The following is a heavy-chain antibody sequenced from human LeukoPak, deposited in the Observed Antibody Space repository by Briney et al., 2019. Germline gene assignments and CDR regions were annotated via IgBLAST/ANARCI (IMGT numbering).Heavy chain of an antibody. CDR2: INPNSGGT. D-gene: IGHD2-15*01. CDR1: GYTFTGYY. Sequence: ASVKVSCKASGYTFTGYYMHWVRQAPGQGLEWMGWINPNSGGTNYAQKFQGRVTMTRDTSISTAYMELSRLRSDDTAVYYCARGRVAATSWFDPWGQGTLVTVSS. V-gene: IGHV1-2*02. CDR3: ARGRVAATSWFDP. J-gene: IGHJ5*02.